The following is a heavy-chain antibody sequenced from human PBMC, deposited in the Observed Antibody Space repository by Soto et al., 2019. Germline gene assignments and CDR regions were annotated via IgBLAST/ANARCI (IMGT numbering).Heavy chain of an antibody. V-gene: IGHV3-11*01. Sequence: GGSLRLSCAASGFTFSDYYMSWIRQAPGKGLEWVSYISSSGSIIYYADSVKGRFTISRDNAKNSLYLQLNSLRAEDTAVYYCARDLGYYASDGYFDYWGQGTLVTVPQ. CDR3: ARDLGYYASDGYFDY. J-gene: IGHJ4*02. CDR1: GFTFSDYY. D-gene: IGHD3-22*01. CDR2: ISSSGSII.